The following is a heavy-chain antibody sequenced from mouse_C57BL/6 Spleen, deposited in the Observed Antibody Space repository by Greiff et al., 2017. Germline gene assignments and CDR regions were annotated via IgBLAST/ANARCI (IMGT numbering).Heavy chain of an antibody. J-gene: IGHJ2*01. D-gene: IGHD1-1*01. CDR2: IYPGDGDT. Sequence: VQLQQSGAELVKPGASVKISCKASGYAFSSSWMNWVKQRPGKGLEWIGRIYPGDGDTNYNGKFKGKATLTADKSSSTAYMQLSSLTSEDSAVYFCARLGTTVVYFDYWGQGTTLTVSS. V-gene: IGHV1-82*01. CDR1: GYAFSSSW. CDR3: ARLGTTVVYFDY.